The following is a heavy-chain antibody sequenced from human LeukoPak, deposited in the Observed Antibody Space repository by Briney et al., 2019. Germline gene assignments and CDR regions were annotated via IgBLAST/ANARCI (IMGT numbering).Heavy chain of an antibody. J-gene: IGHJ6*03. Sequence: ASVKVSCKASGYTFTSYCISWVRQAPGQGLEWMGWISAYNGNTNYAQKLQGRVTMTTDTSTSTAYMELRSLRSDDTAVYYCARENYDILTGYADYYYYYYMDVWGKGTTVTISS. CDR3: ARENYDILTGYADYYYYYYMDV. CDR2: ISAYNGNT. V-gene: IGHV1-18*01. D-gene: IGHD3-9*01. CDR1: GYTFTSYC.